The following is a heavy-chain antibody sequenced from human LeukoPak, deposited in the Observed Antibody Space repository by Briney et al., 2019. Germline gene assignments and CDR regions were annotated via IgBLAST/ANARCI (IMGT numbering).Heavy chain of an antibody. D-gene: IGHD3-3*01. CDR3: ARAGEWSSIKYYFDY. V-gene: IGHV1-46*01. Sequence: ASVKVSCKASGYTFTSYYMHWVRQAPGQGLEWMGIINPSGGSTSYAQKFQGRVTMTRDTSTSTVYMELSGLRSEDTAVYYCARAGEWSSIKYYFDYWGQGTLVTVSS. CDR1: GYTFTSYY. CDR2: INPSGGST. J-gene: IGHJ4*02.